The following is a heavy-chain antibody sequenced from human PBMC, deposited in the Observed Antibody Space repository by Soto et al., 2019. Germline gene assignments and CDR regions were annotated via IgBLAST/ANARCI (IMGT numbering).Heavy chain of an antibody. Sequence: QVQVVESGGGVVQPGRSLRLSCAASGFMFSNYGMHWVRQAPGKGLEWVAATWYDGTNKYYVDSVKGRFTISRDNSKNTLYLQMDSLRAEDTGVYYCARDRVGVAVGGDFAMDVWGQGTTVTVSS. CDR3: ARDRVGVAVGGDFAMDV. CDR2: TWYDGTNK. CDR1: GFMFSNYG. V-gene: IGHV3-33*01. J-gene: IGHJ6*02. D-gene: IGHD6-13*01.